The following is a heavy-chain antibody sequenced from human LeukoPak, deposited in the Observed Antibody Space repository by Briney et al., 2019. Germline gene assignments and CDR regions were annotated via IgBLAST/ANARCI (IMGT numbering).Heavy chain of an antibody. D-gene: IGHD3-10*01. CDR2: IYYSGST. CDR1: GGSISSSSYY. CDR3: AGLNGSGHAFDI. V-gene: IGHV4-39*07. J-gene: IGHJ3*02. Sequence: SETLSLTCTVSGGSISSSSYYWGWIRQPPGKGLEWIGSIYYSGSTYFNPSLKSRVTISVDTSKNQFSLKLSSVTAADTAVYYCAGLNGSGHAFDIWGQGTMVTVSS.